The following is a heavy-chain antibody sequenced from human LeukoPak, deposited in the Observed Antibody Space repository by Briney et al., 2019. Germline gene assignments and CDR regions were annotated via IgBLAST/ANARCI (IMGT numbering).Heavy chain of an antibody. J-gene: IGHJ5*02. CDR1: GYTFTGYY. CDR3: ARGYILQWLVREGVLNNWFDP. V-gene: IGHV1-2*02. Sequence: ASVKVSCKASGYTFTGYYMHWVRQAPGQGLEWMGWINPNSGGTNYAQKFQGRVTMTRNTSISTAYMELSSLRSEDTAVYYCARGYILQWLVREGVLNNWFDPWGQGTLVTVSS. CDR2: INPNSGGT. D-gene: IGHD6-19*01.